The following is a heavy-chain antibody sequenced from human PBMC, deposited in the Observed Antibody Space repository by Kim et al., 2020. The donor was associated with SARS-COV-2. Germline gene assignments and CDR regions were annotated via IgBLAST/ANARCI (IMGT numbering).Heavy chain of an antibody. J-gene: IGHJ4*02. D-gene: IGHD5-18*01. Sequence: SETLSLTCTVSGGSISSSSYYWGWIRQPPGKGLEWIGSIYYSGSTYYNPSLKSRVTISVDTSKNQFSLKLSSVTAADTAVYYCARRQKYSYGYFDYWGQGTLVTVSS. CDR1: GGSISSSSYY. CDR3: ARRQKYSYGYFDY. CDR2: IYYSGST. V-gene: IGHV4-39*01.